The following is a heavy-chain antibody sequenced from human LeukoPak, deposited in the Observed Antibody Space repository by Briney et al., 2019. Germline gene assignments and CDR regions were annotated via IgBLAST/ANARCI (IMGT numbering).Heavy chain of an antibody. V-gene: IGHV3-53*01. CDR1: GFTVSGNY. J-gene: IGHJ4*02. CDR3: AKVAKYYYGSETYYFFEH. D-gene: IGHD3-10*01. Sequence: GGSLRLSCAVSGFTVSGNYMSWVRQAPGKGLEWVSLIYSGGTTYYADSVKGRFTISRDNAKNSLYLQMNSLRVEDTAVYYCAKVAKYYYGSETYYFFEHWGQGTPVTASS. CDR2: IYSGGTT.